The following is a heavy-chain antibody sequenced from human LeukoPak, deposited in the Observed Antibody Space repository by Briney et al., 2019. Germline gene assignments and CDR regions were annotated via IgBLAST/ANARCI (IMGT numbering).Heavy chain of an antibody. V-gene: IGHV4-34*01. J-gene: IGHJ4*02. CDR3: ARDGDYQAFEY. D-gene: IGHD4-17*01. CDR1: GGSFSGYY. Sequence: SETLSLTCAVYGGSFSGYYWSWIRQPPGKGLEWIGEINHSGSTNYNPSLKSRVTISVDTSKNQFSLKLSSVTAADTAVYYCARDGDYQAFEYWGQGTLVTVSS. CDR2: INHSGST.